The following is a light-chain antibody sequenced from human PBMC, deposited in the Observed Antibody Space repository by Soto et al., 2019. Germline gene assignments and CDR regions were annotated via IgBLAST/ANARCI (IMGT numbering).Light chain of an antibody. V-gene: IGKV1-39*01. CDR3: QQSFSTLWT. CDR2: AAS. CDR1: QSIATY. Sequence: DIEMTQSPSSLPVSVGDSVTINCRASQSIATYLNWYQQKPGKAPKLLIYAASSLQSGVPSRFSGSGSGTDFTLTLISLQPEDFATYYCQQSFSTLWTFGQGTKVAIK. J-gene: IGKJ1*01.